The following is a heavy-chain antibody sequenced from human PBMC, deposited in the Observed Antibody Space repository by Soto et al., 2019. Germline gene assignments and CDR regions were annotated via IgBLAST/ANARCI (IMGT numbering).Heavy chain of an antibody. V-gene: IGHV4-4*07. CDR2: IYRSCRN. CDR1: CGSIKNYG. CDR3: ARVEDYDIVDGMDV. D-gene: IGHD3-9*01. J-gene: IGHJ6*02. Sequence: SETLSLTWSVSCGSIKNYGWSWIRQPAGTGLEWIWRIYRSCRNANNAYLNIRVTISVDTSKHQFSVKLSYVNAADTAVYYCARVEDYDIVDGMDVWGQGTTVTVSS.